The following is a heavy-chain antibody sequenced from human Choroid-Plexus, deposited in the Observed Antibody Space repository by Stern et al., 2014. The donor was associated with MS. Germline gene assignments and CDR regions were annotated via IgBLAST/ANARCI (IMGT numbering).Heavy chain of an antibody. J-gene: IGHJ5*02. Sequence: VQLEESGGGVVQPGRPLRLSCVASGFTFGSCAMHWVRQAPGKGLEWVAGVSYDGSNKYYADSVKGRFTISRDNSQNTLYMQMSSLRPEDTAVYYGAKDRQYLTYFFDHWGQGSLVTVSS. CDR2: VSYDGSNK. CDR1: GFTFGSCA. D-gene: IGHD2/OR15-2a*01. CDR3: AKDRQYLTYFFDH. V-gene: IGHV3-30*18.